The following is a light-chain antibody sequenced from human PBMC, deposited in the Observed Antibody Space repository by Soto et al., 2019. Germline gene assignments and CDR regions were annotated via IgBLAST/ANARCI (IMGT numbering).Light chain of an antibody. CDR2: GAS. J-gene: IGKJ5*01. Sequence: EIVLTQSPGTLSLSPGERATISCWASQSVASTYLGWYQQKPGQAPRLLIYGASSRATGIPDMFSGSGSGTDFTLTISRLAPESFALYYCQQYAGSPTFGQGTRLEIK. V-gene: IGKV3-20*01. CDR3: QQYAGSPT. CDR1: QSVASTY.